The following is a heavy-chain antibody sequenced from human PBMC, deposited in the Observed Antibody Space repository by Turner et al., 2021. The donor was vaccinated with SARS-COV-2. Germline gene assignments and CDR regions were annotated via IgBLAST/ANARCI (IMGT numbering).Heavy chain of an antibody. CDR1: GFPFSQFS. CDR2: INSGSSYI. Sequence: VQLVESGEGLVKPVVSLLISCAASGFPFSQFSMNWDRPAPEKELELFASINSGSSYIYYADSLKGRVTISRDNTKRSLFRQMISLRVEDTAVYYCTRSRDYYGSGTYYNYDYWGQGTLVTVSS. J-gene: IGHJ4*02. V-gene: IGHV3-21*02. D-gene: IGHD3-10*01. CDR3: TRSRDYYGSGTYYNYDY.